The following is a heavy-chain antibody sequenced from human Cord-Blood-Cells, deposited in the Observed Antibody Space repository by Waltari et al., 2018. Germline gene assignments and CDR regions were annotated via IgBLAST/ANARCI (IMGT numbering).Heavy chain of an antibody. V-gene: IGHV4-38-2*02. Sequence: QVQLQESGPGLVKPSETLSLTCAVSGYSISSGSYWGWIRQPPGKGLGWIGSIYHSGSTYYNPSLKSRVTISVDTSKNQFSLKLSSVTAADTAVYYCARDSDATEGYSGYDVLGWFDPWGQGTLVTVSS. CDR3: ARDSDATEGYSGYDVLGWFDP. J-gene: IGHJ5*02. CDR2: IYHSGST. D-gene: IGHD5-12*01. CDR1: GYSISSGSY.